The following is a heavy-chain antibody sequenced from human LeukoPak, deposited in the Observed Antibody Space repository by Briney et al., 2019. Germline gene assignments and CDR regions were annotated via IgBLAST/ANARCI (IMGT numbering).Heavy chain of an antibody. CDR3: ARTLNSPSITMIVVVNPFDY. CDR2: ISSSSSYI. D-gene: IGHD3-22*01. J-gene: IGHJ4*02. CDR1: GFTFSSYS. V-gene: IGHV3-21*01. Sequence: GGSLRLSCAASGFTFSSYSMNWVRQAPGKGLEWVSSISSSSSYIYYADSVKGRFTISRDSAKNSLYLQMNSLRAEDTAVYYCARTLNSPSITMIVVVNPFDYWGQGTLVTVSS.